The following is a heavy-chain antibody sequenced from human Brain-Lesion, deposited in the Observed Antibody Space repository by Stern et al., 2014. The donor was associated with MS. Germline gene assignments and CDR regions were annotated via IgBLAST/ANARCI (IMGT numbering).Heavy chain of an antibody. Sequence: QVQLGQSGPGLMKPSQTLALTCAISGDSVSSNSAAWNWIRQSPSRGLEWLGRTYYRSKWYYQYAESVKSRITINADTSTNQFSLQLNSVTPEDTAAYLCAKGYNWFDSWGQGTVVTVS. CDR2: TYYRSKWYY. CDR1: GDSVSSNSAA. V-gene: IGHV6-1*01. CDR3: AKGYNWFDS. J-gene: IGHJ5*01.